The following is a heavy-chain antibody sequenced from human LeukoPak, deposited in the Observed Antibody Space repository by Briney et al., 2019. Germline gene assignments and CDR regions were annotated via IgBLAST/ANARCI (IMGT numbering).Heavy chain of an antibody. V-gene: IGHV3-30*18. CDR1: GFTFSSYG. CDR2: ISFVGSNK. J-gene: IGHJ4*02. D-gene: IGHD3-22*01. Sequence: GGPLKLSCAASGFTFSSYGIHGVRQAPAKGLEWVAVISFVGSNKYYADSVKGRFTISRDNSKNTLYLQMNSLRAEDTAVYYCAKGQGSYYDSSGYYLFDYWGQGTLVTVSS. CDR3: AKGQGSYYDSSGYYLFDY.